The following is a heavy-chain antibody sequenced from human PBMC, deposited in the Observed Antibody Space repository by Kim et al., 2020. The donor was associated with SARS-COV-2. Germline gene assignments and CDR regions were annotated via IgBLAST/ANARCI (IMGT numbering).Heavy chain of an antibody. J-gene: IGHJ5*02. Sequence: SETLSLTCTVSGGSISSYYWSWIRQPPGKGLEWIGYIYYSGSTNYNPSLKSRVTISVDTSKNQFSLKLSSVTAADTAVYYCARADYGDPYNWFDPWGQGT. CDR2: IYYSGST. CDR3: ARADYGDPYNWFDP. V-gene: IGHV4-59*01. D-gene: IGHD4-17*01. CDR1: GGSISSYY.